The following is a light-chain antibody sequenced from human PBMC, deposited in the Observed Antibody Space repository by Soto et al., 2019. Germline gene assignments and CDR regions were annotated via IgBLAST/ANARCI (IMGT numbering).Light chain of an antibody. CDR3: LQDINYPWT. CDR2: AAS. V-gene: IGKV1-6*01. CDR1: QAIGTD. J-gene: IGKJ1*01. Sequence: ALHMTQSPSSLSATVLYRVTITFLSIQAIGTDLGLYHQKPGKAPNLLIYAASSLQSGVPSRFSGSGSGTDFTLAISSLQPEDSATYYCLQDINYPWTFGQGTKVDIK.